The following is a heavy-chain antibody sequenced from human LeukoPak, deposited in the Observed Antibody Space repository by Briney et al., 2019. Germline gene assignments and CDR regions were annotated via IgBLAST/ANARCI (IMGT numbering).Heavy chain of an antibody. J-gene: IGHJ4*02. V-gene: IGHV3-33*01. Sequence: GGSLRLSCAASGFPFNSYGMHWVPQAPGKGLEWVAVIWYDGNNKFYADSVKGRFTISRDNSKNTLYLQMDSLRAEDTAVYYCAREAEIAVSYYFDYWGQGTLVTVSS. CDR3: AREAEIAVSYYFDY. D-gene: IGHD6-19*01. CDR2: IWYDGNNK. CDR1: GFPFNSYG.